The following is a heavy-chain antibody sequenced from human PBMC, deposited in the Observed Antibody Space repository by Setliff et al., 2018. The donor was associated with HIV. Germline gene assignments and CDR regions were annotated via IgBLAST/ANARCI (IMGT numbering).Heavy chain of an antibody. Sequence: SETLSLTCTVSGGSISSSSYYWGWIRQPPGKGLEWIGSIYHSGNTYYNPSLKSRVIISVDMSKNQFSLKLTSVTAADTAVFYCARSVMTTTNYFYYWGPGTLVTVSS. V-gene: IGHV4-39*07. CDR1: GGSISSSSYY. CDR2: IYHSGNT. D-gene: IGHD4-4*01. J-gene: IGHJ4*02. CDR3: ARSVMTTTNYFYY.